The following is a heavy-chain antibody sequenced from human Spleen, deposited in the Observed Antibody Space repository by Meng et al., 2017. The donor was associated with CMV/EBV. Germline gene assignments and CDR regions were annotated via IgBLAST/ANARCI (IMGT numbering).Heavy chain of an antibody. CDR1: GGSFSGYS. CDR3: MGWLHPHYYSYTMDV. J-gene: IGHJ6*02. Sequence: SETLSLTCAVYGGSFSGYSWNWIRQFPGKGLEWIGEISHTGATNYNPSLKSRVTMSVDTSKKRFSVRLRSVTAADTAVYYCMGWLHPHYYSYTMDVWGQGTTVTVSS. D-gene: IGHD5-24*01. CDR2: ISHTGAT. V-gene: IGHV4-34*01.